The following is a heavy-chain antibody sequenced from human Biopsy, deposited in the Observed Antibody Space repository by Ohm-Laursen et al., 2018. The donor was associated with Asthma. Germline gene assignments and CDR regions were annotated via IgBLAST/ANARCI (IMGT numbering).Heavy chain of an antibody. V-gene: IGHV1-69*06. CDR1: GGTFGNYA. CDR3: ASPSSSREILYYYYNMDI. CDR2: ISPVFGST. Sequence: ASSVKVSCKASGGTFGNYAISWVRQAPGLGLERMGGISPVFGSTNIAQKFQGRVTISADIFTKTAYLEVGSLRSDDTAVYYCASPSSSREILYYYYNMDIWGQGTTVTV. J-gene: IGHJ6*02. D-gene: IGHD6-13*01.